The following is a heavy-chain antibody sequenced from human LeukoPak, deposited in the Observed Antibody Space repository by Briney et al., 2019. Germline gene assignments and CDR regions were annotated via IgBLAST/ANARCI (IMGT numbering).Heavy chain of an antibody. J-gene: IGHJ6*02. V-gene: IGHV1-2*02. D-gene: IGHD5-24*01. CDR1: GYTFTDYY. CDR3: ARGRDASNTKYGMDV. Sequence: SVKVSCKASGYTFTDYYMHWVRQAPGQGLEWMGYINPNSGGTSYAQTFQGRVTMTSDASISTASMELSRLRSDDTAVYYCARGRDASNTKYGMDVWGQGTTVTVSS. CDR2: INPNSGGT.